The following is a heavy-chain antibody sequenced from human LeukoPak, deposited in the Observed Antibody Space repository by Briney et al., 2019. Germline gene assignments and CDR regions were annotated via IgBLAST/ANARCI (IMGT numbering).Heavy chain of an antibody. Sequence: GESLKISCKGSGYSFTDYWIGWVRQMPGKGLEWLGIIYSGDSDTRYSPSFQGQVTISADKSISTAYLQWSSLKASDTAMYYCARHPWDYDATEGAFDIWGQGTMVTVSS. V-gene: IGHV5-51*01. D-gene: IGHD1-7*01. CDR1: GYSFTDYW. J-gene: IGHJ3*02. CDR3: ARHPWDYDATEGAFDI. CDR2: IYSGDSDT.